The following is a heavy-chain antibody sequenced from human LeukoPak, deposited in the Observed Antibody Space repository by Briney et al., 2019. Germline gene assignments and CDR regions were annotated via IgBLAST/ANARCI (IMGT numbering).Heavy chain of an antibody. CDR3: ARDFTFGNYALYYFDY. CDR2: ISSSSSYI. D-gene: IGHD4-11*01. CDR1: GFTFSSYS. Sequence: GGSLRLSCAASGFTFSSYSMNWVRQAPGKGLEWVSSISSSSSYIYYADSVKGRSTISRDNAKNSLYLQMNSLRAEDTAVYYCARDFTFGNYALYYFDYWGQGTLVTVSS. J-gene: IGHJ4*02. V-gene: IGHV3-21*01.